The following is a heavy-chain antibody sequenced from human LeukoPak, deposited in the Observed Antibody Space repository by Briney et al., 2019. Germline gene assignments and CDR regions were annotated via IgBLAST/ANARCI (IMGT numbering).Heavy chain of an antibody. CDR3: ARDVFLSGSLSSIDY. Sequence: ASVKVSCKASGYIFTNYYMHWVRQAPGQGLEWMGVINTSGGSTSSAQKFQGRVTMTRDTSTSTVYMELSSLRSEDTALYYCARDVFLSGSLSSIDYWGQGTLVTVSS. V-gene: IGHV1-46*01. CDR1: GYIFTNYY. CDR2: INTSGGST. D-gene: IGHD5-12*01. J-gene: IGHJ4*02.